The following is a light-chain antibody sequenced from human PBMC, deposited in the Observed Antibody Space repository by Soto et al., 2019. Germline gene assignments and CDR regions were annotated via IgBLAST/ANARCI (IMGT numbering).Light chain of an antibody. CDR1: QSISSC. CDR2: KAS. V-gene: IGKV1-5*03. Sequence: DILMTQSPSTLSASVGERVTLTCRASQSISSCLAWYQQKPGKAPKLLIYKASRLASGVPSRFSGSGSGTEFTLTISSLQPDDFAVYYCQHYNSYQWTFGQGTKVEIK. CDR3: QHYNSYQWT. J-gene: IGKJ1*01.